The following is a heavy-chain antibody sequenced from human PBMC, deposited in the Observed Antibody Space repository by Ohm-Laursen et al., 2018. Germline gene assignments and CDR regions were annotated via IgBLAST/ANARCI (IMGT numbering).Heavy chain of an antibody. Sequence: SLRLSCAAPGFTFSSYAMSWVRQAPGKGLEWVSAISGSGGSTYYADSVKGRFTISRDNSKNTLYLQMNSLRAEDTAVYYCAKAPRLAAASDYWGQGTLVTVSS. J-gene: IGHJ4*02. CDR2: ISGSGGST. CDR1: GFTFSSYA. V-gene: IGHV3-23*01. D-gene: IGHD6-13*01. CDR3: AKAPRLAAASDY.